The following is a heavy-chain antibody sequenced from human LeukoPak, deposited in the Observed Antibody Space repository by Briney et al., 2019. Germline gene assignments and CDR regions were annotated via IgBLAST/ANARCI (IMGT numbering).Heavy chain of an antibody. CDR3: ARGDIVVVVAAPHFDY. CDR2: IYYSGST. Sequence: SETLSLTCTVSGGSISSYYWSWIRQPSGKGLEWMGYIYYSGSTNYNPSLKSRVTISVDTSKNQFSLKVSSATAADTAVYYCARGDIVVVVAAPHFDYWGQGTLVTVSS. V-gene: IGHV4-59*01. D-gene: IGHD2-15*01. CDR1: GGSISSYY. J-gene: IGHJ4*02.